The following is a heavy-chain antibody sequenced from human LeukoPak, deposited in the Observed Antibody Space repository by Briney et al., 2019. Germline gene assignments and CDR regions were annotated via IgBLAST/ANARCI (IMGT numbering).Heavy chain of an antibody. J-gene: IGHJ1*01. Sequence: PSETLSLTCTVSGGSIRSYYWSWIRQPPGKGLEWIGYIHYSGSTNYNPSLKSRVTISADTSKKQFSLKLSSVTAADTAVYYCAGGDPAAYFQHWGQGTLVTVSS. V-gene: IGHV4-59*01. CDR1: GGSIRSYY. CDR3: AGGDPAAYFQH. CDR2: IHYSGST. D-gene: IGHD2-21*02.